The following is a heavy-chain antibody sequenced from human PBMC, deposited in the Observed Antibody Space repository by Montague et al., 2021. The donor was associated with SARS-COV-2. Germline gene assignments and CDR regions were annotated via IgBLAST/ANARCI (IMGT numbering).Heavy chain of an antibody. CDR3: AKKKHVHYDFWSGYRGGYFDY. D-gene: IGHD3-3*01. CDR1: GFTVSWNA. CDR2: YASGGSST. Sequence: SLRLSCAASGFTVSWNAGGERKNARGKCSDCITAYASGGSSTYYADSVKGRFTISRDNSKNTLYLQMNSLRAEDTAVYYCAKKKHVHYDFWSGYRGGYFDYWGQGTLVTVSS. J-gene: IGHJ4*02. V-gene: IGHV3-23*03.